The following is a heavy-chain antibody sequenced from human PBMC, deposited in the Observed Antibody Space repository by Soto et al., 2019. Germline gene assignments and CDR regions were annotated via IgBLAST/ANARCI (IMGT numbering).Heavy chain of an antibody. Sequence: SETLSLTCAVSGVSISSGNWWTWVRQSPQRGLEYIGEIFHDGTANYYPSFERRVAISVDTSKNQFSLKLTSVTAADTAIYFCAILVYDTRLNYMYFDFWGKGTLVTVSS. CDR1: GVSISSGNW. CDR3: AILVYDTRLNYMYFDF. D-gene: IGHD3-10*01. CDR2: IFHDGTA. J-gene: IGHJ4*02. V-gene: IGHV4-4*02.